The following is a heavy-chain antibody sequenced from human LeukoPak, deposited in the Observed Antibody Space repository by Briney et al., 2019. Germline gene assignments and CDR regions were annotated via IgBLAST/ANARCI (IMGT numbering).Heavy chain of an antibody. J-gene: IGHJ4*02. V-gene: IGHV1-2*02. CDR2: INPNSGGT. CDR1: GYTFTGYY. Sequence: ASVKVSCKASGYTFTGYYMHWVRPAPGQGLEWMGWINPNSGGTNYAQKFQGRVTMTRDTSISTAYMELSRLRSDDTAVYYCARDIVVVPAAITDYWGQGTLVTVSS. D-gene: IGHD2-2*01. CDR3: ARDIVVVPAAITDY.